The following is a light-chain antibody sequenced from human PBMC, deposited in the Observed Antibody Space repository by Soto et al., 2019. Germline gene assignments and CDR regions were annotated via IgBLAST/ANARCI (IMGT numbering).Light chain of an antibody. CDR3: QQHINWPLT. CDR1: QTVSSRF. CDR2: GAL. V-gene: IGKV3D-20*02. J-gene: IGKJ4*01. Sequence: EIVLTQSPGTLSLSPGERATLSCRASQTVSSRFLAWYQQKPGQAPRLLIYGALSRATGIPARFSGSGSGADFTLTISSLGPEDFAPYYCQQHINWPLTFGGGTKVDIK.